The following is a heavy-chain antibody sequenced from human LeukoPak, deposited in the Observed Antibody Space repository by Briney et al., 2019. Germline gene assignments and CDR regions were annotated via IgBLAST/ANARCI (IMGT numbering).Heavy chain of an antibody. J-gene: IGHJ5*02. CDR2: ISGSGGGT. CDR3: AKDGANGLFDN. CDR1: GFTFSSCA. Sequence: GGSLRLSCTASGFTFSSCAMSWVRRAPGKGLEWVSAISGSGGGTYYADSVRGRFTIARDNSKNTLYLQMNSLRAEDTAVYYCAKDGANGLFDNWGQGTLVTVSS. D-gene: IGHD2-8*01. V-gene: IGHV3-23*01.